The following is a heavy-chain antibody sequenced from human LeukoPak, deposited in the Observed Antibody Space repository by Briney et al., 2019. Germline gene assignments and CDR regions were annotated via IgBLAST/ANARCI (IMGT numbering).Heavy chain of an antibody. CDR2: INPNSGGT. V-gene: IGHV1-2*02. J-gene: IGHJ4*02. CDR3: ARGLRIAARPVDY. Sequence: ASMKVSCKASGYTFTGYYMHWVRQAPGQGLEWMGWINPNSGGTNYAQKFQGRVTMTRDTSIGTAYMELSRLRSDDTAVYYCARGLRIAARPVDYWGQGTLVTVSS. CDR1: GYTFTGYY. D-gene: IGHD6-6*01.